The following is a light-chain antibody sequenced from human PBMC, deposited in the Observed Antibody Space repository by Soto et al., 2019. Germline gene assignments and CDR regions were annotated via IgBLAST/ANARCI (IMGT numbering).Light chain of an antibody. CDR2: LNSDGSH. CDR1: SGHSSYA. V-gene: IGLV4-69*01. J-gene: IGLJ3*02. CDR3: QTWGTGIRV. Sequence: QPVLTQPPSASASLGASLKLTCTLSSGHSSYAIAWHQQQPEKGPRYLMKLNSDGSHSKGDGIPDRFSGSSSGAERYLTISSLQSEDEADYYCQTWGTGIRVFGGGTKLTVL.